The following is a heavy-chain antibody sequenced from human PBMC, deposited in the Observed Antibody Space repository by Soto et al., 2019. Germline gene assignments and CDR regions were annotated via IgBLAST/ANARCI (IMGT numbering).Heavy chain of an antibody. V-gene: IGHV3-21*01. J-gene: IGHJ6*02. D-gene: IGHD3-22*01. CDR1: GFTFRSYS. Sequence: LRLSCAASGFTFRSYSMNWVRQAPGKGLEWVSSISSSSSYIYYADSVKGRFTISRDNAKNSLYLQMNSLRAEDTAVYYCARDRMGRYYDSSGFFYYGMDVWGQGTTVTVSS. CDR3: ARDRMGRYYDSSGFFYYGMDV. CDR2: ISSSSSYI.